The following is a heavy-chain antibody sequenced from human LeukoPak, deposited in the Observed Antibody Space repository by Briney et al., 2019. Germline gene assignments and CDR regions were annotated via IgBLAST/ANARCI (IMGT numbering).Heavy chain of an antibody. Sequence: GGSLRLSCAASGFTFSSYGMSWVRQAPGKGLEWVSAISGSGGSTYYADSVKGRFTISRDNSKNTLYLQMNSLRAEDTAVYYCAKNMAVAGTRGYFDYWGQGTLVTVSS. V-gene: IGHV3-23*01. CDR2: ISGSGGST. J-gene: IGHJ4*02. CDR3: AKNMAVAGTRGYFDY. D-gene: IGHD6-19*01. CDR1: GFTFSSYG.